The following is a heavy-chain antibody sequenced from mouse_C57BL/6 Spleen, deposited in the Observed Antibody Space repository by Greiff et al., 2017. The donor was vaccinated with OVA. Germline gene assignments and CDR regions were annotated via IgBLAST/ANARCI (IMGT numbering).Heavy chain of an antibody. V-gene: IGHV3-6*01. CDR3: ASPPIDYYGSSFFHWYFDV. CDR2: ISYDGSN. D-gene: IGHD1-1*01. J-gene: IGHJ1*03. CDR1: GYSITSGYY. Sequence: EVKLEESGPGLVKPSQSLSLTCSVTGYSITSGYYWNWIRQFPGNKLEWMGYISYDGSNNYNPSLKNRISITRDTSKNQFFLKLNSVTTEDTATYYCASPPIDYYGSSFFHWYFDVWGTGTTVTVSS.